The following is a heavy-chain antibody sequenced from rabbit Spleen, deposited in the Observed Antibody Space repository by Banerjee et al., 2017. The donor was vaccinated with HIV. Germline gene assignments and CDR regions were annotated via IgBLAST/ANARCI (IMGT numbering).Heavy chain of an antibody. CDR3: VRDQAGDAGYGPYYFNL. CDR1: GVSFSSSSY. D-gene: IGHD4-2*01. Sequence: QSLEESGGDLVKPGASLTLTCTASGVSFSSSSYMCWVRQAPGKGLEWIACIDTGSSGFTYFATWAKGRFTCSKTSSTTVTLQLNSLTAADTATYFCVRDQAGDAGYGPYYFNLWGPGTLVTVS. J-gene: IGHJ4*01. V-gene: IGHV1S40*01. CDR2: IDTGSSGFT.